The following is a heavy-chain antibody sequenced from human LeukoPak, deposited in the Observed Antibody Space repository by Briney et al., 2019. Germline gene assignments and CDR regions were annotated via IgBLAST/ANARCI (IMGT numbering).Heavy chain of an antibody. J-gene: IGHJ6*03. Sequence: ASVKVSCKASGYTFTGYYMHWVRQAPGQGLEWMGWINPNSGGTNYAQKFQGRVTMTRDTSISTAYMELSRLRSDDTAVHYCAREGIQLWFVFRYYMDVWGKGTTVTVSS. CDR3: AREGIQLWFVFRYYMDV. CDR1: GYTFTGYY. D-gene: IGHD5-18*01. V-gene: IGHV1-2*02. CDR2: INPNSGGT.